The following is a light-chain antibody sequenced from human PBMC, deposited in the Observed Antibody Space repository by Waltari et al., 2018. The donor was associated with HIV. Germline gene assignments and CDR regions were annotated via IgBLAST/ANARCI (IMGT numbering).Light chain of an antibody. J-gene: IGLJ3*02. CDR1: GLSNQY. V-gene: IGLV3-25*03. CDR2: RDS. CDR3: QSADNSVTHLV. Sequence: SFELTQPPSVSVSPGQTARITCPGSGLSNQYGYWYQQKPGQAPVLVMSRDSERPPGIPERFSGSSSGTTVTLTISGVQAEDEADYYCQSADNSVTHLVCGGGTKLTVL.